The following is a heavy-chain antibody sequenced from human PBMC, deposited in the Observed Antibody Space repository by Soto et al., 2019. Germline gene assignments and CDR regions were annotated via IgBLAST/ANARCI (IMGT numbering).Heavy chain of an antibody. Sequence: QVQLVQSGAEMKQPGASVKLSCQASGYIFIHCFMHWVRQAPGQGLEWMGGINPSSGTTTYAKKFPGRVTVTKDTSTSTVYRELSSLGSGDTAMYYCARSLGETTSLFDYWGQGSLVTVSA. V-gene: IGHV1-46*01. CDR3: ARSLGETTSLFDY. J-gene: IGHJ4*02. CDR1: GYIFIHCF. CDR2: INPSSGTT. D-gene: IGHD1-26*01.